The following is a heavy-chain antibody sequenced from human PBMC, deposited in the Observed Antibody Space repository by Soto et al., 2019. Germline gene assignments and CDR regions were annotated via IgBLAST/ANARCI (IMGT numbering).Heavy chain of an antibody. V-gene: IGHV5-51*01. CDR2: VYPGDSDT. CDR3: ARTRRRGGSDAFDI. CDR1: GYTFSTYW. Sequence: PGESLKISCQGSGYTFSTYWIAWVRQLPGKGLGWVGVVYPGDSDTRYSPSFQGQVTISADKSTSTVYLQWNTLKTSDTAIYYCARTRRRGGSDAFDIWGQVTLVTV. J-gene: IGHJ3*02.